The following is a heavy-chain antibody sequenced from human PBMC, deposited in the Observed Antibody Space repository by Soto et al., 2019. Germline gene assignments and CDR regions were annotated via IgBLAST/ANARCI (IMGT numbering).Heavy chain of an antibody. CDR1: GFIFSIYG. J-gene: IGHJ5*02. Sequence: GGSLTLSCAASGFIFSIYGMHWVRQAPGKGLEWVAVISYDGSNKYSADSVKGRFTISRDNSKNTLYLLKNSLGTEDTAVYYCAQEVRPHYSYDTTVSYRDQWGQGPVVTVYS. V-gene: IGHV3-30*18. CDR2: ISYDGSNK. D-gene: IGHD3-22*01. CDR3: AQEVRPHYSYDTTVSYRDQ.